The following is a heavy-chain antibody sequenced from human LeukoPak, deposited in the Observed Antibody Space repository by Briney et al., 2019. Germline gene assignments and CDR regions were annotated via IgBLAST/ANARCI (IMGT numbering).Heavy chain of an antibody. D-gene: IGHD3-10*01. CDR3: AGHITMVRGVIY. CDR2: IIPIFGTA. J-gene: IGHJ4*02. Sequence: SVKVSCKASGYTFTSYGISWVRQAPGQGLEWMGRIIPIFGTANYAQKFQGRVTITTDESTSTAYMELSSLRSEDTAVYYCAGHITMVRGVIYWGQGTLVTVSS. CDR1: GYTFTSYG. V-gene: IGHV1-69*05.